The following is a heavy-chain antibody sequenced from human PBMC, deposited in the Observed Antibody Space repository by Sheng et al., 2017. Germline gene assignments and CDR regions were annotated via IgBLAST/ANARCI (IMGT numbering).Heavy chain of an antibody. J-gene: IGHJ6*03. D-gene: IGHD6-13*01. CDR3: ARDRGAAASSLYYYYYMDV. CDR2: INPSGGST. V-gene: IGHV1-46*01. Sequence: QVQLVQSGAEVKKPGASVKVSCKASGYTFTSYYMHWVRQAPGQGLEWMGIINPSGGSTSYAQKFQGRVTMTRDTSTSTVYMELSSLRSEDTAVYYCARDRGAAASSLYYYYYMDVWGKGTTVTVSS. CDR1: GYTFTSYY.